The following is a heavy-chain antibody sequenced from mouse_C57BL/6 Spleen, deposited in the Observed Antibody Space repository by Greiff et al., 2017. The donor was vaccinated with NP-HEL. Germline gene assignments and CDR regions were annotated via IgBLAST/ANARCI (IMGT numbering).Heavy chain of an antibody. Sequence: VQLQQSGPELVKPGASVKISCKASGYSFTDYNMNWVKQSNGKSLEWIGVINPNYGTTSYNQKFKGKATLTVDQSSSTAYMQLNSPTSEDSAVYYCASGGVYYGNYPFAYWGQGTLVTVSA. CDR2: INPNYGTT. V-gene: IGHV1-39*01. J-gene: IGHJ3*01. D-gene: IGHD2-1*01. CDR3: ASGGVYYGNYPFAY. CDR1: GYSFTDYN.